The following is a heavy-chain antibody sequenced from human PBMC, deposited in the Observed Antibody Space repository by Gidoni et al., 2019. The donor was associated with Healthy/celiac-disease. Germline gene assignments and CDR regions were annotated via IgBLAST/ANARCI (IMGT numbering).Heavy chain of an antibody. CDR3: AKEGSGGPPFDY. V-gene: IGHV3-23*04. CDR1: GFTLSSYD. CDR2: IIGSGGST. D-gene: IGHD6-19*01. Sequence: EVQLVESGGGLVQPGGSLRLSCAASGFTLSSYDMSWVRQAPGLGLEWVSAIIGSGGSTYYADSVKGRFTISRANSKNTLYLQMNSLRADDTAVYYCAKEGSGGPPFDYWGQGTLVIVSS. J-gene: IGHJ4*02.